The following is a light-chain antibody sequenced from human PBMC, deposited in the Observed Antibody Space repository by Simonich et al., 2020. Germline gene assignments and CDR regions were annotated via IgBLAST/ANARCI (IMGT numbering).Light chain of an antibody. Sequence: DIVMTQTPLSLSVTPGQPASISCKSSQSLLHSDGKTYLYWYLQKPGQSPQLLIYEVSHRFSGVPDRFSGSGSGTDFTLKISRVEAEDVGVYYCMQSIQLPRTFVQGTKVEIK. CDR1: QSLLHSDGKTY. CDR2: EVS. CDR3: MQSIQLPRT. J-gene: IGKJ1*01. V-gene: IGKV2D-29*02.